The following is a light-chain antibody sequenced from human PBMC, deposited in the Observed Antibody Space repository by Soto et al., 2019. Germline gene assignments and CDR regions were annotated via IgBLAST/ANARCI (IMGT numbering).Light chain of an antibody. CDR1: QSVLYSSNNRNH. V-gene: IGKV4-1*01. J-gene: IGKJ2*01. Sequence: DIVMTQSPDSLAVSLGERATINCKSSQSVLYSSNNRNHLAWYQQKPGQPPKQLFYWASTRESGVPDRFSGSGSGTDFTLTISSLQAEDVAVYYCQQHFSPPFTFGQGTHLEIK. CDR3: QQHFSPPFT. CDR2: WAS.